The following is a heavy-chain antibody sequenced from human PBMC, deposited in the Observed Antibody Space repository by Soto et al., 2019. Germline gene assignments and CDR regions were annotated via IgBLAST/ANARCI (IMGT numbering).Heavy chain of an antibody. V-gene: IGHV4-59*12. J-gene: IGHJ6*02. CDR1: GGSISSFY. D-gene: IGHD2-2*01. CDR2: IYYNGST. Sequence: PSETLSLTCTVSGGSISSFYWSWIRQPPGKGLEWIGYIYYNGSTYCNPSLKSRVTLSIDTSKNQFSLKLSSVTAADTAVYYCARDMPADYYYGMDVWGQGTTVTVSS. CDR3: ARDMPADYYYGMDV.